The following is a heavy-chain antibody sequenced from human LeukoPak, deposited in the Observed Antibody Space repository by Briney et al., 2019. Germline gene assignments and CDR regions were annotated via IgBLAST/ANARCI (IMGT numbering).Heavy chain of an antibody. J-gene: IGHJ5*02. Sequence: ASVKVSCKASGYTFTGYYMHWVRRAPGQGLEWMGWINPNSGGTNYAQKFQGRVTMTRDTSISTAYMELSRLRSDDTAVYYCARDLGDYANNWFDPWGQGTLVTVSS. D-gene: IGHD3-16*01. V-gene: IGHV1-2*02. CDR3: ARDLGDYANNWFDP. CDR1: GYTFTGYY. CDR2: INPNSGGT.